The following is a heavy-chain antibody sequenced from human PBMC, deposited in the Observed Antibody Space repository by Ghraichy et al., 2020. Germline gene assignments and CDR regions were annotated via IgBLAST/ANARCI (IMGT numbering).Heavy chain of an antibody. D-gene: IGHD4-23*01. CDR1: GFTFSSYA. V-gene: IGHV3-23*01. Sequence: LSLTCAASGFTFSSYAMSWVRQAPGKGLEWVSAISGSGGSTYYADSVKGRFTISRDNSKNTLYLQMNSLRAEDTAVYYCAKGRPTVVTRWIDYWGQGTLVTVSS. J-gene: IGHJ4*02. CDR3: AKGRPTVVTRWIDY. CDR2: ISGSGGST.